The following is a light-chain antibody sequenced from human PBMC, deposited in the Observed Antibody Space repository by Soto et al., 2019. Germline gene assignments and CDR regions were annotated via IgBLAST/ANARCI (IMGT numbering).Light chain of an antibody. J-gene: IGKJ4*01. Sequence: VLSQTPGTLSLSPGDGVTLSCRARQNLHNRVSWALQKPGQTPRLLIQDAIIRAAEVPATFSGSCSGTEFTLTINSLQSEHFAVYSCQQHDAWPLTFGGGTKVDIK. CDR1: QNLHNR. CDR3: QQHDAWPLT. V-gene: IGKV3-15*01. CDR2: DAI.